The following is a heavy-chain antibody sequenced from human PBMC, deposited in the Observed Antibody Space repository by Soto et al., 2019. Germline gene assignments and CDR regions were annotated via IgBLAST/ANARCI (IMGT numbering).Heavy chain of an antibody. V-gene: IGHV3-30*18. J-gene: IGHJ6*02. CDR1: VFTFSSYG. CDR3: AKESCSSTSCYTDYYYGMDV. D-gene: IGHD2-2*02. Sequence: LRLSCAASVFTFSSYGMHWVRQAPGKGLEWVAVISYDGSNKYYADSVKGRFAISRDNSKNTLYLQMNSLRAEDTAVYYCAKESCSSTSCYTDYYYGMDVWGQGTTVTVSS. CDR2: ISYDGSNK.